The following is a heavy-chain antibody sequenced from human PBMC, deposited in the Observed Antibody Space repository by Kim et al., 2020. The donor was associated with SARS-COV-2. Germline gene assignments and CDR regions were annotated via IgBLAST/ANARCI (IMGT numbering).Heavy chain of an antibody. CDR3: ARVYCSSTSCYEPVFDY. Sequence: SETLSLTCTVSGGSISSYYWSWIWQPPGKGLEWIGYICYSGSTNYNPYLTSRVTISVDTSKNQFSLKLSSVTAADTAVYYCARVYCSSTSCYEPVFDYWGQGTLVTVSS. CDR2: ICYSGST. D-gene: IGHD2-2*01. V-gene: IGHV4-59*13. CDR1: GGSISSYY. J-gene: IGHJ4*02.